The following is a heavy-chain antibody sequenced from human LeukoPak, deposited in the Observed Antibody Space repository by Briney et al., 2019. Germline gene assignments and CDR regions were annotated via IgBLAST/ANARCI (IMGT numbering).Heavy chain of an antibody. Sequence: PSETLSLTCTVSGGPIGSYYWSWIRQPPGKGLEGIGYIYTSGSNNYNPSLKSRVTISVDTSKNQFSLKLRSVTPADTAVYYCARLGGSTFDYWGQGTLVTVSS. CDR3: ARLGGSTFDY. D-gene: IGHD2/OR15-2a*01. V-gene: IGHV4-4*09. CDR1: GGPIGSYY. CDR2: IYTSGSN. J-gene: IGHJ4*02.